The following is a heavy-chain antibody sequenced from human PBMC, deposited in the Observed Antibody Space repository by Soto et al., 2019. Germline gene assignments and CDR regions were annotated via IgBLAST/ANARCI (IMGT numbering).Heavy chain of an antibody. J-gene: IGHJ6*02. CDR3: ARDLKIWSGYHFDYYYGMDV. CDR2: ISAYNGNT. D-gene: IGHD3-3*01. Sequence: ASVKVSCKASGYTFTSYGISWVRQAPGQGLEWMGWISAYNGNTNYAQKLQDRVTMTTDTSTSTAYMELRSLRSDDTAVYYCARDLKIWSGYHFDYYYGMDVWGQGTTVTVSS. CDR1: GYTFTSYG. V-gene: IGHV1-18*01.